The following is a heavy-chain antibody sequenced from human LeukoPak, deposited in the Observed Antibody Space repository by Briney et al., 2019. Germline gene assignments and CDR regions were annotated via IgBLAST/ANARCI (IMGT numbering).Heavy chain of an antibody. CDR1: GFTFSSYA. Sequence: GRSLRLSCAASGFTFSSYAMHWVRQAPGKGLEWVAVISYDGSNKYYADSVKGRFTISRDNSKNTLYLQMNSLRAEDTAVYYCARPYYYDSSGPFDYWGQGTLVTVSS. CDR3: ARPYYYDSSGPFDY. J-gene: IGHJ4*02. V-gene: IGHV3-30*04. CDR2: ISYDGSNK. D-gene: IGHD3-22*01.